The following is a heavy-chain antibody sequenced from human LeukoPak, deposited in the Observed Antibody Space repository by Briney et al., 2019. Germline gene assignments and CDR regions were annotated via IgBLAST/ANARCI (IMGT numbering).Heavy chain of an antibody. CDR1: GDSMSSSNSY. D-gene: IGHD3-10*01. J-gene: IGHJ4*02. CDR3: ARLAGVMY. Sequence: PSETLSLTCTVSGDSMSSSNSYWGWFRQPPGKGLEWIGSIYYSGITYYNPSLKSRVTISVDTSKNQFSLKLSSVTAADTAVYYCARLAGVMYWGQGTLVTVSS. CDR2: IYYSGIT. V-gene: IGHV4-39*01.